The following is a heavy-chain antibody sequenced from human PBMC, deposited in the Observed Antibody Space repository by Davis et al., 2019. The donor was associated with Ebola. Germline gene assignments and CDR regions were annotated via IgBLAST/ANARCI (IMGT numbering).Heavy chain of an antibody. CDR1: GYTFTSYG. CDR2: ISAYNGNT. CDR3: ARDLGIAVAGTDFDY. D-gene: IGHD6-19*01. J-gene: IGHJ4*02. V-gene: IGHV1-18*04. Sequence: AASVKVSCKASGYTFTSYGISWVRQAPGRGLEWMGWISAYNGNTNYAQKLQGRVTMTTDTSTSTAYMELRSLRSDDTAVYYCARDLGIAVAGTDFDYWGQGTLVTVSS.